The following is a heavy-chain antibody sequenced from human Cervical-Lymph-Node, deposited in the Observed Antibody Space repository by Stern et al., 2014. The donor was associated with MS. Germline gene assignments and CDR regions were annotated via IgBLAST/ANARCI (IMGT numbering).Heavy chain of an antibody. J-gene: IGHJ4*02. Sequence: VQLLESGPGLVKPSETLSLTCTVSGGSISSYYWSWIRQPPGKGLEWIGYIYYSGSTNYNPSLKSRVTISVDTSKNQFSLKLSSVTAADTAVYYCARTPSYDSSGWYYFDYWGQGTLVTVSS. D-gene: IGHD6-19*01. V-gene: IGHV4-59*01. CDR2: IYYSGST. CDR3: ARTPSYDSSGWYYFDY. CDR1: GGSISSYY.